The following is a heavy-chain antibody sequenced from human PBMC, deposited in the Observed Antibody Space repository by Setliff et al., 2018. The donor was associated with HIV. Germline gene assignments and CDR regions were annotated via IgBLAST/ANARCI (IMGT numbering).Heavy chain of an antibody. CDR1: GDTFSSYA. CDR2: IIPILGMA. J-gene: IGHJ6*03. V-gene: IGHV1-69*10. CDR3: ASAYDYYMDV. Sequence: SVKVSCKASGDTFSSYAISWVRQAPGQGLEWMGGIIPILGMAKYTQKFQGRVTITADKSTSTAYMELSSLKSVDTAVYYCASAYDYYMDVWGKGTTVTVSS.